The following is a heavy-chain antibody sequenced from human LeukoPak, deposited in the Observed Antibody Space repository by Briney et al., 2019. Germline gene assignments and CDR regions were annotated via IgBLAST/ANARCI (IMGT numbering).Heavy chain of an antibody. Sequence: ASVKVSCKASGYTFTSYGISWVRQAPGQGLEWMGWISAYNGNTNYAQKLQGRVTMTTDTSTSTAYMELRSLRSDDTAVYYCARGSSGWYRVGDYYYGMDVWGQGTTVTVSS. V-gene: IGHV1-18*01. CDR1: GYTFTSYG. J-gene: IGHJ6*02. D-gene: IGHD6-19*01. CDR2: ISAYNGNT. CDR3: ARGSSGWYRVGDYYYGMDV.